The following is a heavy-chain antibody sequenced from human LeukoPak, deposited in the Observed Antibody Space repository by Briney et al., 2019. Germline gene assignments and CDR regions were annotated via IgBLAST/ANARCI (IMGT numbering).Heavy chain of an antibody. J-gene: IGHJ4*02. D-gene: IGHD3-22*01. CDR2: INHSGST. Sequence: SETLSLTCAVYGGSFSGYYWSWIRQPPGKGLEWIGEINHSGSTNYNPSLKSRVTISVDTSKNQFSLKLSSVTAADTAVYYCARRGYYDSSGYFDYWGQGTLVTVSS. CDR1: GGSFSGYY. CDR3: ARRGYYDSSGYFDY. V-gene: IGHV4-34*01.